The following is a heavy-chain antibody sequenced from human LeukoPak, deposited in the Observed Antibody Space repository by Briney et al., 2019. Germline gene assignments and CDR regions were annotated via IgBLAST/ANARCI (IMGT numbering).Heavy chain of an antibody. V-gene: IGHV3-30*02. Sequence: GGSLRLSCAASGFTFSSYGMHWVRQAPGKGLEWVAFIRYDGSNKYYADSVKGRFTISRDNSKNTLYLQMNSLRAEDTAVYYCTRDALYYYGMDVWGQGTTVTVSS. CDR1: GFTFSSYG. CDR2: IRYDGSNK. CDR3: TRDALYYYGMDV. D-gene: IGHD3-16*01. J-gene: IGHJ6*02.